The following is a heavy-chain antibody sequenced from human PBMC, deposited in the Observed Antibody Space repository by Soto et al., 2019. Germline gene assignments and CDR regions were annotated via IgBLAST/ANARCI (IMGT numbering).Heavy chain of an antibody. V-gene: IGHV3-21*01. Sequence: GGSLRLSCVASGFTFSSYSMNWVRQAPGKGLEWVSSISSSSSYIYYADSVKGRFTISRDNAKNSLYLQMNSLRAEDTAVYYCAIGRWLRHNDNWGQGTLVTVSS. CDR2: ISSSSSYI. CDR1: GFTFSSYS. J-gene: IGHJ4*02. CDR3: AIGRWLRHNDN. D-gene: IGHD5-12*01.